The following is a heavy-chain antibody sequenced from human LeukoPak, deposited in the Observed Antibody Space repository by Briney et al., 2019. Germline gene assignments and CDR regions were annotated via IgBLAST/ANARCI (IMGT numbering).Heavy chain of an antibody. CDR2: AHTSGKT. J-gene: IGHJ4*02. V-gene: IGHV4-61*02. Sequence: PSETLSLTCTVSGDSISSNSYYWNWIRQPAGKGLEWIGRAHTSGKTKYNPSLKSRVTVSVDMSQKKFSLKMTALTAADTAVYYCARGSGTSLDYWGQGTLVTVSS. CDR1: GDSISSNSYY. D-gene: IGHD1-1*01. CDR3: ARGSGTSLDY.